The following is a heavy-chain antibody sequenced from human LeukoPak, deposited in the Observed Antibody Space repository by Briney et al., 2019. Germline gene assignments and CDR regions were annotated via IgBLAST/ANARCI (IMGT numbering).Heavy chain of an antibody. CDR2: IYYSGGI. Sequence: PSDTLSLTCTVSGGSISSYYWTWIRQPPGKGLGLEWIGYIYYSGGIHYNPSLKSRVTISIDTSKNQFSLKLSSVTAADTAVYYCARLWDSSSSLDYWGQGTLVTVSS. CDR3: ARLWDSSSSLDY. J-gene: IGHJ4*02. D-gene: IGHD6-6*01. V-gene: IGHV4-59*08. CDR1: GGSISSYY.